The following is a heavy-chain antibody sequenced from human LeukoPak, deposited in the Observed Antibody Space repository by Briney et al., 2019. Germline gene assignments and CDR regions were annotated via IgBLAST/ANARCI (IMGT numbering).Heavy chain of an antibody. J-gene: IGHJ4*02. Sequence: GGSLRLSCAASGFTFSSYAMSWVRQAPGKGLEWVSAISGSGGSTYYADSVKGRFTISRDNSKNTLYLQMNSLRAEDTAVYYCATSGELGYCSSTSCRGYFDYWGQGTLVTVSS. D-gene: IGHD2-2*01. CDR2: ISGSGGST. V-gene: IGHV3-23*01. CDR3: ATSGELGYCSSTSCRGYFDY. CDR1: GFTFSSYA.